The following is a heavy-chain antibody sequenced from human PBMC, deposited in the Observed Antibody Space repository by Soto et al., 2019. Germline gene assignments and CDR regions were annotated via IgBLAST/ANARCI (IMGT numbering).Heavy chain of an antibody. V-gene: IGHV4-4*02. Sequence: PSETLSLTCAVSGDSISSSKWWSWVRQPPGKGLEWIGEIYHSGSTNYNPSLKSRVIISVDKSKNQFSLKLSSVTDADTAVYYCARDLLESTWAHNASDIWGQGTMVTVSS. J-gene: IGHJ3*02. CDR3: ARDLLESTWAHNASDI. CDR2: IYHSGST. CDR1: GDSISSSKW. D-gene: IGHD1-26*01.